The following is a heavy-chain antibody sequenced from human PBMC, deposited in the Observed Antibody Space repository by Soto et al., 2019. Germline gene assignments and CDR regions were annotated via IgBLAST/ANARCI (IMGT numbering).Heavy chain of an antibody. CDR2: IYWNDDK. V-gene: IGHV2-5*01. J-gene: IGHJ3*02. CDR1: GLSFGTSGVG. CDR3: ASMTTVATAAFDI. Sequence: QITLKESGPTPVKPTQTLTLTCTASGLSFGTSGVGVGWIRQPPGEALEWLALIYWNDDKRYSPSLKSCLTITKDTSKNQVVLTMTNVDPVDTATYYCASMTTVATAAFDIWGQGTMVTVSS. D-gene: IGHD4-17*01.